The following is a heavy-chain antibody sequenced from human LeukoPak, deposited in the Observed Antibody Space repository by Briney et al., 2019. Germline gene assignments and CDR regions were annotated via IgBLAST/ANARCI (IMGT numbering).Heavy chain of an antibody. D-gene: IGHD3/OR15-3a*01. CDR1: GFTFSIYA. CDR2: INYSGGTT. CDR3: AKVGTWTY. V-gene: IGHV3-23*01. J-gene: IGHJ4*02. Sequence: PGGSLRLSCAASGFTFSIYALSWVRQAPGKGLEWVSAINYSGGTTYYADSVKGRFTISRDNSKYTLYLQMNSLRVEDTAVYFCAKVGTWTYWGQGTLVTVSS.